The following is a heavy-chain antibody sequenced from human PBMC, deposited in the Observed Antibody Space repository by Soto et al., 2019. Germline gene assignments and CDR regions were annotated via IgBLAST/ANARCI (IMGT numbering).Heavy chain of an antibody. D-gene: IGHD1-26*01. CDR1: GFTFSTYA. CDR2: ISGSGSNT. CDR3: ARDPSHSYYTLFYYFDY. Sequence: GGSLRLSCAASGFTFSTYAMSWVRQAPGRGLEWVSAISGSGSNTYYADSVKGRFTISRDDSKSTLYLQMNSLRAEDTAVYYCARDPSHSYYTLFYYFDYWGQGTLVTVSS. V-gene: IGHV3-23*01. J-gene: IGHJ4*02.